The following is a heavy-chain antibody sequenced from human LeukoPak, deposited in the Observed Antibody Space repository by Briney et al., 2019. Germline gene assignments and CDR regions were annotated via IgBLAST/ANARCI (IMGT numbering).Heavy chain of an antibody. J-gene: IGHJ4*02. CDR1: GFTFNSYA. Sequence: PGGSLRLSCAASGFTFNSYAMSWVRQAPGKGLEWVSAISGSGGNTYYADSVKGRFTISRDNSKNTLSLQMNSLRAEDTALYYCAKLGRWSSYYFEYWGQGTLATVSS. CDR3: AKLGRWSSYYFEY. V-gene: IGHV3-23*01. CDR2: ISGSGGNT. D-gene: IGHD2-15*01.